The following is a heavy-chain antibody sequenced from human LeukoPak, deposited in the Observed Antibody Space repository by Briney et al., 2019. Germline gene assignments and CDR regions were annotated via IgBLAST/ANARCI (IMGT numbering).Heavy chain of an antibody. CDR2: IYYSGST. J-gene: IGHJ5*02. D-gene: IGHD5-12*01. CDR1: GGSISSGDYY. Sequence: PSQTLSLTCTVSGGSISSGDYYWSWIRQPPGKGLEWIGYIYYSGSTYYNPSLKSRVTISVDTPKNQFSLKLSSVTAADTAVYYCARDAGGYGSWFDPWGQGTLVTVSS. V-gene: IGHV4-30-4*08. CDR3: ARDAGGYGSWFDP.